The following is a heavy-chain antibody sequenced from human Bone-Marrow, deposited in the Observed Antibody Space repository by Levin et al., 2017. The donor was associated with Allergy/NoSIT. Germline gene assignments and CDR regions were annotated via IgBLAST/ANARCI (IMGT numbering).Heavy chain of an antibody. D-gene: IGHD5-18*01. CDR3: AKDGSLSEDKTMVYFDS. CDR2: ISWGSGNI. Sequence: GGSLRLSCAASGFSVSDYSMNWVRQAPGKGLEWVSGISWGSGNIGYADSVKGRFTISRDNAKNSLYLQMDSLRTEDTAFYYCAKDGSLSEDKTMVYFDSWGQGTLVTVSS. CDR1: GFSVSDYS. V-gene: IGHV3-9*01. J-gene: IGHJ4*02.